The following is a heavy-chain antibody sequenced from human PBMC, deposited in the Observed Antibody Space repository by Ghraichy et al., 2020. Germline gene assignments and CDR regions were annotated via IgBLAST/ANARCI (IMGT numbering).Heavy chain of an antibody. CDR1: GGSFSGYY. CDR3: ARPHYGDYGNDDY. CDR2: INHSGIT. D-gene: IGHD4-17*01. J-gene: IGHJ4*02. Sequence: SETLSLTCAVYGGSFSGYYWSWIRQPPGKGLEWIGEINHSGITSYNPSLKSRVTISVDTSKNQFSLRLSSVTATDTAVYYCARPHYGDYGNDDYWGQGTLVTVSS. V-gene: IGHV4-34*01.